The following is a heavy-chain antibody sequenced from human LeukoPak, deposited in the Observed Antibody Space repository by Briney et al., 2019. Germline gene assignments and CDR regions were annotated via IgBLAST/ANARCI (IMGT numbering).Heavy chain of an antibody. D-gene: IGHD3-16*02. J-gene: IGHJ6*03. CDR1: GGSFSGYY. V-gene: IGHV4-34*01. CDR2: INHSGST. Sequence: SKTLSLTCAVYGGSFSGYYWSWIRQPPGKGLEWIGEINHSGSTNYNPSLKSRVTISVDTSKNQFSLKLSSVTAADTAVYYCARAVKFGGVITKYYYYYYMDVWGKGTTVTISS. CDR3: ARAVKFGGVITKYYYYYYMDV.